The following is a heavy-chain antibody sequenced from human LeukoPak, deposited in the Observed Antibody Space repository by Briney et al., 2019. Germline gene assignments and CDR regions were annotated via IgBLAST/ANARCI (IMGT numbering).Heavy chain of an antibody. Sequence: PGGSLRLSCAVSGFSFSSYGINWVRQAPGKGLEWVSSISSASSYIYYADSVKGRFSISRDDAKNSLYLQMNSLRAEDTAVYYCARYCSSSRCLYYYHMDVWGKGTTVTVSS. V-gene: IGHV3-21*01. CDR1: GFSFSSYG. CDR3: ARYCSSSRCLYYYHMDV. J-gene: IGHJ6*03. CDR2: ISSASSYI. D-gene: IGHD2-2*01.